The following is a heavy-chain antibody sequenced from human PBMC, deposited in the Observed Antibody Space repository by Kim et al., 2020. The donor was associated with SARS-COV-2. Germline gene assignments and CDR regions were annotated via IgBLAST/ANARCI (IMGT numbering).Heavy chain of an antibody. D-gene: IGHD2-21*01. CDR1: GFTFTGYA. Sequence: GGSLRLSCTTSGFTFTGYAMSWVRQAPGKGLEWVSSIDGSDGTTYYVDSVKGRFTISRDNSKNTLYLQMNGLRDDDTAVYYCRKGGWGWIGDHWGQGTRVTVSS. CDR3: RKGGWGWIGDH. CDR2: IDGSDGTT. V-gene: IGHV3-23*01. J-gene: IGHJ4*02.